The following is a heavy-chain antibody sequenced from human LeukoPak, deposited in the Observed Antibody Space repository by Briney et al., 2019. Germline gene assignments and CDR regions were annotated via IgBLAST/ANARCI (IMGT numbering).Heavy chain of an antibody. CDR3: AECSTGSYYYFDA. D-gene: IGHD1-26*01. J-gene: IGHJ4*02. Sequence: PGGSLRLSCAASGFTSSNYGMHWVRQAPGKGLEWVAVISYDGSNKYYADSVKGRFIISRDNSKNTLYLQMISMRADDTAVYSWAECSTGSYYYFDAWSQGALVTVS. CDR2: ISYDGSNK. CDR1: GFTSSNYG. V-gene: IGHV3-30*03.